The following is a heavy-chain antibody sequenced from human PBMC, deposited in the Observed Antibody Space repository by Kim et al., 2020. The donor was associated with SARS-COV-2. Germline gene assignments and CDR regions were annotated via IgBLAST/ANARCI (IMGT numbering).Heavy chain of an antibody. D-gene: IGHD3-10*01. Sequence: GGSLRLSCAASGFTFSSYDMHWVRQATGKGLEWVSAIGTAGDTYYPGSVKGRFTISRENAKNSLYLQMNSLRAGDTAVYYCARGFGEPYYYYYYGMDVWGQGTTVTVSS. CDR1: GFTFSSYD. V-gene: IGHV3-13*04. CDR3: ARGFGEPYYYYYYGMDV. J-gene: IGHJ6*02. CDR2: IGTAGDT.